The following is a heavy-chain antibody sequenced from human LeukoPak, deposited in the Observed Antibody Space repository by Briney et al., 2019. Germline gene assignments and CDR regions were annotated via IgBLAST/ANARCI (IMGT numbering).Heavy chain of an antibody. D-gene: IGHD6-13*01. CDR1: GFTFNSFA. V-gene: IGHV3-23*01. CDR3: AKEGSSWYPYYYYGMDV. Sequence: GGSLRLSCAASGFTFNSFAFTWVRQAPGRGLEWVSAINVRGDATFYAESVRGRFTISRDNSKNTLYLQMNSLRAEDTAVYYCAKEGSSWYPYYYYGMDVWGQGTTVTVSS. CDR2: INVRGDAT. J-gene: IGHJ6*02.